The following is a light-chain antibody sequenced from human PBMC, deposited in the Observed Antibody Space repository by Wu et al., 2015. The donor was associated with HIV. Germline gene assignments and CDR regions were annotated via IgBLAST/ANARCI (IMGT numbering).Light chain of an antibody. CDR2: DAS. J-gene: IGKJ5*01. V-gene: IGKV1-33*01. CDR3: QQYDYLPIT. CDR1: QDIRNY. Sequence: DIQMTQSPSSLSAFVGDRVTITCQASQDIRNYLNWYQQKPGKAPKLLIYDASNLETGVPSRFSGSGSGTDFTFTISRLQPEDIATYYCQQYDYLPITFGQGTR.